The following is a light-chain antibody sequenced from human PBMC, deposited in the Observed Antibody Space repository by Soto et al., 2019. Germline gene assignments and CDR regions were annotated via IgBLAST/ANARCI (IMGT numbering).Light chain of an antibody. CDR1: QGISSY. CDR2: AAS. Sequence: DIQMTQSPSTVSAYVGDSVTITCRASQGISSYLAWYQQKPGKAPNLLIYAASTLQSGVPSRFSGSGSGTEFTLTISSLQPDDFATYYCQHYNSYSEAFGQGTKVVIK. CDR3: QHYNSYSEA. V-gene: IGKV1-9*01. J-gene: IGKJ1*01.